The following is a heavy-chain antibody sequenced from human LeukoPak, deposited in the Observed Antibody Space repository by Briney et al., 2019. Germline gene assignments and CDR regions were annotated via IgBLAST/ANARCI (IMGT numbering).Heavy chain of an antibody. CDR1: GYTLTDYY. CDR3: ARVGYYESSGYYEY. CDR2: INPNSGGT. D-gene: IGHD3-22*01. J-gene: IGHJ4*02. V-gene: IGHV1-2*06. Sequence: ASVKVSCKASGYTLTDYYMHWVRQAPGQGLEWMGRINPNSGGTNYAQKFQGRVTMTRDTPISTVYMELSRLRSDDTAVYYCARVGYYESSGYYEYWGQGTLVTVSS.